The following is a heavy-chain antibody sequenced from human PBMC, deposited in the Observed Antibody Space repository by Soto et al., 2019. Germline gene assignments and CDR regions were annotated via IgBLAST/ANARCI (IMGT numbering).Heavy chain of an antibody. CDR2: INHSGST. Sequence: SETLSLTCAVYGGSFSGYYWSWIRQPPGKGLEWIGEINHSGSTNYNPSLKSRVTISVDTSKKQFSLKLSSVTAADTAVYYCARSSPYYYGSGSYYNTAGWFDPWGQGNLVTVSS. J-gene: IGHJ5*02. V-gene: IGHV4-34*01. CDR1: GGSFSGYY. CDR3: ARSSPYYYGSGSYYNTAGWFDP. D-gene: IGHD3-10*01.